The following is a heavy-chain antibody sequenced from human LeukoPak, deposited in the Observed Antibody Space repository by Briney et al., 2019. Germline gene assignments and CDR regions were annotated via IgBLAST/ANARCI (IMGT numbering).Heavy chain of an antibody. CDR2: INPNSGGT. D-gene: IGHD3-9*01. V-gene: IGHV1-2*02. J-gene: IGHJ4*02. CDR1: GYTFTGYY. CDR3: AREAPADMQGPIDY. Sequence: ASVKVSCKASGYTFTGYYMHWVRQAPGQGLEWMGWINPNSGGTNYAQKFQGRVTMARDTSISTAYMELSRLRSDDTAVYYCAREAPADMQGPIDYWGQGTLVTVSS.